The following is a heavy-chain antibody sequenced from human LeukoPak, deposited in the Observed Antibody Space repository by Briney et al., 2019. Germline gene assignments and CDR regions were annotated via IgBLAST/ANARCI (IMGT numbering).Heavy chain of an antibody. CDR2: ISAYNGNT. J-gene: IGHJ4*02. V-gene: IGHV1-18*01. D-gene: IGHD6-19*01. CDR3: ARMAVAAKARGTFDY. Sequence: GASVKVSCKASGYTFTSYGISWVRQAPGQGLEWMGWISAYNGNTNYAQKLQGRVTMTTDTSTSTAYMELRSLRSDDTAVYYCARMAVAAKARGTFDYWGQGTLVTVSS. CDR1: GYTFTSYG.